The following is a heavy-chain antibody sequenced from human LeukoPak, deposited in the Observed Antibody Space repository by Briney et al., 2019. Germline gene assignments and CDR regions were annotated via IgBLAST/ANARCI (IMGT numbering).Heavy chain of an antibody. CDR2: ISGSGGST. J-gene: IGHJ4*02. Sequence: PGGSLRLSCAPSGFTVSSSYVSWVRQAPGKGLEWVSAISGSGGSTYYADSVKGRFTISRDNSKNTLYLQMNSLRAEDTAVYYCAREGWSGSYRLLFREYYFDYWGQGTLVTVSS. CDR1: GFTVSSSY. D-gene: IGHD1-26*01. CDR3: AREGWSGSYRLLFREYYFDY. V-gene: IGHV3-23*01.